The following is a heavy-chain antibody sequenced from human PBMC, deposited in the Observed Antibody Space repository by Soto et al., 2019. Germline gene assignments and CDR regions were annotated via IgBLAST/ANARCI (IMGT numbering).Heavy chain of an antibody. Sequence: SETLSRTGIVSGGSISSYYWNWIRQPPGKGLEWIGYIYYRGNTNYNPSLKSRVTISVDTSKNQFSLKLSSVTAADTAVYYCARGSNDIDYWGQGTLVTVSS. CDR3: ARGSNDIDY. V-gene: IGHV4-59*08. CDR2: IYYRGNT. D-gene: IGHD1-1*01. J-gene: IGHJ4*02. CDR1: GGSISSYY.